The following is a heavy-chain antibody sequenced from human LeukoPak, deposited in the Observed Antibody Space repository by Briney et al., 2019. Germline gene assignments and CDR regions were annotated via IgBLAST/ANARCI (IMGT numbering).Heavy chain of an antibody. D-gene: IGHD2-21*02. CDR3: ARAGEWDLTDNWFDP. J-gene: IGHJ5*02. Sequence: PSETLSLTCTVSGGSISTYYWSWIRQPPGKGLEWIGYIYSSGSTNYNPSLKSRVTISVDTSKNQFSLKLSSVTAADTAVYYCARAGEWDLTDNWFDPWGQGTLVTVSS. CDR2: IYSSGST. CDR1: GGSISTYY. V-gene: IGHV4-59*01.